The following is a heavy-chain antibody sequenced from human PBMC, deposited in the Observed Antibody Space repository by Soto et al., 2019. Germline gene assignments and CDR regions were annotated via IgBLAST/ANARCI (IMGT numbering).Heavy chain of an antibody. V-gene: IGHV1-69*06. CDR2: VISASGSV. J-gene: IGHJ1*01. CDR1: GRIFSSFP. CDR3: ARVGSRDAYNYVLDH. D-gene: IGHD5-18*01. Sequence: QVQVVQSGAEVKKPGSSVKISCKASGRIFSSFPTSWVRQVPGQGLEWVGGVISASGSVTYAPKFQGRVTITAVNSAGIGYMELTSLTSEDTSIYYCARVGSRDAYNYVLDHWGPGNMVTVSS.